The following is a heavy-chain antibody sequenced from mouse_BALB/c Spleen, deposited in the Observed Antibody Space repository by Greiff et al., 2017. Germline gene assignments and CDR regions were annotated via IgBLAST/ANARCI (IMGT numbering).Heavy chain of an antibody. J-gene: IGHJ4*01. V-gene: IGHV5-4*02. D-gene: IGHD1-1*01. Sequence: EVMLVESGGGLVKPGGSLKLSCAASGFTFSDYYMYWVRQTPEKRLEWVATISDGGSYTYYQDSVKGRFTISRDNAKDNLYLQMSSLKSEDTAMYYCARDGSSYGSMDYWGQGTSVTVSS. CDR1: GFTFSDYY. CDR3: ARDGSSYGSMDY. CDR2: ISDGGSYT.